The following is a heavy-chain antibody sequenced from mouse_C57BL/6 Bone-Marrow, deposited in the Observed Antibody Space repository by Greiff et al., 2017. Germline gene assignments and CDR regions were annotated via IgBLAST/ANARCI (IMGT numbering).Heavy chain of an antibody. CDR2: IDPENGDT. CDR3: IPAMDY. CDR1: GFIIKDDY. V-gene: IGHV14-4*01. Sequence: VLLKVSGAELVRPGVSVKLFCTASGFIIKDDYMHWVKQRPEQGLEWIGWIDPENGDTEYASKFQGKATITADTSSNTAYLQLSSLTSEYTAVYYCIPAMDYWGQGASVTVSS. J-gene: IGHJ4*01.